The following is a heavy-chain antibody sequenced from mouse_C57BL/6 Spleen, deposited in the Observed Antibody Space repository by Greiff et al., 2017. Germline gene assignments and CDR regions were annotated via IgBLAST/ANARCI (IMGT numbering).Heavy chain of an antibody. CDR2: ISDGGSYT. J-gene: IGHJ3*01. V-gene: IGHV5-4*03. D-gene: IGHD2-5*01. Sequence: DVMLVESGGGLVKPGGSLKLSCAASGFTFSSYAMSWVRQTPEKRLEWVATISDGGSYTYYPDNVKGRFTISRDNAKNNLYLQMSHLKSEDTAMYYCARGPLHSNYFFAYWGQGTLVTVSA. CDR1: GFTFSSYA. CDR3: ARGPLHSNYFFAY.